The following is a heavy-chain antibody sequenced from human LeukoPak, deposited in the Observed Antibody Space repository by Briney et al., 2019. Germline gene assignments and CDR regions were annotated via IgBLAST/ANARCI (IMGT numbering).Heavy chain of an antibody. J-gene: IGHJ4*02. V-gene: IGHV4-34*01. Sequence: SETLPLTCAVYGGSFSGYYWSWIRQPPGKGLEWIGEINHSGSTNYNPSLKSRVTISVDTSKNQFSLKLSSVTAADTAVYYCARGEAVAGVIDYWGQGALVTVSS. CDR2: INHSGST. D-gene: IGHD6-19*01. CDR1: GGSFSGYY. CDR3: ARGEAVAGVIDY.